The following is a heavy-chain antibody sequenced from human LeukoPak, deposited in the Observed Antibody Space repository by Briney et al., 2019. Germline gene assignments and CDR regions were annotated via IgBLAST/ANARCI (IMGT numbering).Heavy chain of an antibody. J-gene: IGHJ3*02. CDR3: ASLATFGRVIVPKHAFDI. CDR2: IYPGDSDT. V-gene: IGHV5-51*01. D-gene: IGHD3-16*02. CDR1: GYSFTSYW. Sequence: GESLKISCKGSGYSFTSYWIGWVRQMPGKGLEWMGIIYPGDSDTRYSPSFQGQVTISADKSISTAYLQWSSLKASDTAMYYCASLATFGRVIVPKHAFDIWGQRTMVTVSS.